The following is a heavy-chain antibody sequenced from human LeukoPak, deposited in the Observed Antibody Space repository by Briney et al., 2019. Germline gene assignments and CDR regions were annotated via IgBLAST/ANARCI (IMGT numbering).Heavy chain of an antibody. Sequence: SETLSLTCTVSGGSISSSSYYWGWIRQPPGKGLEWIGSIYYSGSTYYNPSLKSRVTISVDTSKNQFSLKLSSVTAADTAVYYCARRLYYYGSGSYYPFDPWGQGTLVTVSS. D-gene: IGHD3-10*01. CDR2: IYYSGST. CDR1: GGSISSSSYY. J-gene: IGHJ5*02. V-gene: IGHV4-39*01. CDR3: ARRLYYYGSGSYYPFDP.